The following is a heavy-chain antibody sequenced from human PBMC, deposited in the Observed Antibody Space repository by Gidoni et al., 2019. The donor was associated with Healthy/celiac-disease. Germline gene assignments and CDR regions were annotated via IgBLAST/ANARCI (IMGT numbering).Heavy chain of an antibody. D-gene: IGHD2-8*01. J-gene: IGHJ4*02. V-gene: IGHV3-11*05. CDR2: ISSSSSYT. CDR1: GFTFSDYY. Sequence: QVQLVESGGGLVKPGGSLRLSCAAAGFTFSDYYMSWIRQAPGKGLEWVSYISSSSSYTNYADSVKGRFTISRDNAKNSLYLQMNSLSAEDTAVYYCARAGFQGVYFDYWGQGTLVTVSS. CDR3: ARAGFQGVYFDY.